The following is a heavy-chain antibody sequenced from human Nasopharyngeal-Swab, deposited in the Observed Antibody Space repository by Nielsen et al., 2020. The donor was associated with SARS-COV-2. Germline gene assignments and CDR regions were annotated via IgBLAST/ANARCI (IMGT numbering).Heavy chain of an antibody. V-gene: IGHV1-69*13. J-gene: IGHJ4*02. CDR3: ARFRELSGSYGY. D-gene: IGHD1-26*01. CDR2: IIPIFGTA. Sequence: SVKVSCKASGGTFSGYAISWVRQAPGQGLEWMGGIIPIFGTASYAQKFQGRVTITADESTSTAYMELSSLRSEDTAVYYCARFRELSGSYGYWGQGTLVTVSS. CDR1: GGTFSGYA.